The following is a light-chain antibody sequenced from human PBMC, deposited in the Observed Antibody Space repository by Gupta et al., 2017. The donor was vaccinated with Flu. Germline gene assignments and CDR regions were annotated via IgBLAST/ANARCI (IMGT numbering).Light chain of an antibody. Sequence: QSVLAQPPSASGTPGQRVTISCSGSSSNVGSNAVHWYQQVPGTAPKLLIYDNNQRPSGVPDRFSCSKSGTSASLAISGLQSEDEADYYCAAWDDSLNGHYVFGTGTEVTVL. CDR2: DNN. CDR1: SSNVGSNA. CDR3: AAWDDSLNGHYV. V-gene: IGLV1-44*01. J-gene: IGLJ1*01.